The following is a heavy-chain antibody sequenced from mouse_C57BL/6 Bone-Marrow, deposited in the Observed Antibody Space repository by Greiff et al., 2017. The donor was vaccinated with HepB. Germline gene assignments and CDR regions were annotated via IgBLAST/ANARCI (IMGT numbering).Heavy chain of an antibody. CDR2: IYPGDGDT. D-gene: IGHD1-1*01. CDR1: GYAFSSSW. J-gene: IGHJ3*01. Sequence: VKLQESGPELVKPGASVKISCKASGYAFSSSWTNWVKQRPGKGLEWIGQIYPGDGDTNYNGKFKGKATLTADKSSSTAYMQLSSLTSEDSAVYFCARSNLLLRFFFAYWGQGTLVTVSA. CDR3: ARSNLLLRFFFAY. V-gene: IGHV1-82*01.